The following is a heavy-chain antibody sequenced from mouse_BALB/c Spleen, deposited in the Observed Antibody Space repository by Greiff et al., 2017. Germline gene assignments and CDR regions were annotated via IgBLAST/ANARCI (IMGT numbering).Heavy chain of an antibody. Sequence: VQLQQSGPGLVQPSQSLSITCTVSGFSLTSYGVHWVRQSPGKGLEWLGVIWSGGSTDYNAAFISRLSISKDNSKSQVFFKMNSLQANDTAIYYCARGELGLGNWYFDVWGAGTTVTVSS. D-gene: IGHD4-1*01. CDR1: GFSLTSYG. CDR3: ARGELGLGNWYFDV. CDR2: IWSGGST. V-gene: IGHV2-2*02. J-gene: IGHJ1*01.